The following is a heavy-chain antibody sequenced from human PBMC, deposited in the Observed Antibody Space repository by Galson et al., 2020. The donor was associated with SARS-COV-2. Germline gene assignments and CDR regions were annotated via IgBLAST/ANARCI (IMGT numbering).Heavy chain of an antibody. Sequence: SETLSLTCAVSGTSISGGSYSWNWIRQPPGKGLEWIGYISHSGGTYYNPSLKSRVTISGDRSKNQFSLRLSSVTAADAAVYLCARLHYGEYAPVAFDIWGPGTRVTVAS. D-gene: IGHD4-17*01. CDR3: ARLHYGEYAPVAFDI. J-gene: IGHJ3*02. CDR2: ISHSGGT. V-gene: IGHV4-30-2*01. CDR1: GTSISGGSYS.